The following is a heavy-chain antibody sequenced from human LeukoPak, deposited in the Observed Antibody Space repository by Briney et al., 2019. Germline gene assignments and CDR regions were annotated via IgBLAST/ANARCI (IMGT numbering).Heavy chain of an antibody. Sequence: GGSLRLSCAASGFTFSDYYMSWIRQAPGKGLEWVSYISSSGSTIYYADSVKGRFTISRDNSKNTLYLQMNSLRAEDTAVYYCAKGIHSGSYRDAFDIWGQGTMVTVSS. J-gene: IGHJ3*02. V-gene: IGHV3-11*01. CDR3: AKGIHSGSYRDAFDI. D-gene: IGHD1-26*01. CDR1: GFTFSDYY. CDR2: ISSSGSTI.